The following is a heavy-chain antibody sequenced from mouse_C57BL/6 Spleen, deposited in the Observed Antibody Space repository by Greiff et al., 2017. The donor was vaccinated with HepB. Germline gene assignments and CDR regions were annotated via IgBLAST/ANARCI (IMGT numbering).Heavy chain of an antibody. V-gene: IGHV3-6*01. Sequence: ESGPGLVKPSQSLSLTCSVTGYSITSGYYWNWIRQFPGNKLEWMGYISYDGSNNYNPSLKNRISITRDTSKNQFFLKLNSVTTEDTATYYCASLANWFAYWGQGTLVTVSA. CDR3: ASLANWFAY. CDR1: GYSITSGYY. J-gene: IGHJ3*01. D-gene: IGHD1-1*01. CDR2: ISYDGSN.